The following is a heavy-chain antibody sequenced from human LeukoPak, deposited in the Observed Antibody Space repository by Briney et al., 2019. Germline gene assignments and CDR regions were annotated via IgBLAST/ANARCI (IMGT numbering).Heavy chain of an antibody. Sequence: ASVKVSCKASGGTFSSYAISWVRQAPGQGLEWMGRIIPILGIANYAQEFQGRVTITADKSTSTAYMELSSLRSEDTAVYYCARGPRSGSVYDYWGQGTLVTVSS. CDR3: ARGPRSGSVYDY. V-gene: IGHV1-69*04. CDR1: GGTFSSYA. D-gene: IGHD1-26*01. J-gene: IGHJ4*02. CDR2: IIPILGIA.